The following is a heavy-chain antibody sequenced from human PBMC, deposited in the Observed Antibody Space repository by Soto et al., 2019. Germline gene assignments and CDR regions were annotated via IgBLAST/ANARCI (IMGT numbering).Heavy chain of an antibody. J-gene: IGHJ4*02. Sequence: ASVKVSCKASGYTFTSYDINWVRQATGQGLEWMGWMNPNSGNTGYAQKFQGRVTMTRNTSISTAYMELSSLRSEDTAVYYCARGLLAAAGIDYWGQGTLVTVSS. V-gene: IGHV1-8*01. CDR1: GYTFTSYD. D-gene: IGHD6-13*01. CDR2: MNPNSGNT. CDR3: ARGLLAAAGIDY.